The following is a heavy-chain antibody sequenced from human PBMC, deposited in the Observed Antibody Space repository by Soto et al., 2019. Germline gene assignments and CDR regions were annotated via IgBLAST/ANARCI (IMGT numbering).Heavy chain of an antibody. J-gene: IGHJ4*02. CDR3: ARVRREYDNSGPVDY. D-gene: IGHD3-22*01. CDR1: GGSISSSNW. V-gene: IGHV4-4*02. Sequence: PSETLSLTCAVSGGSISSSNWWSWVRQPPGKGLEWIGEMYHGGSTNHNPSLQSRVTMSLDRSRNQFSLKLNSVTAADTAVYYCARVRREYDNSGPVDYWGQGTLDTVSS. CDR2: MYHGGST.